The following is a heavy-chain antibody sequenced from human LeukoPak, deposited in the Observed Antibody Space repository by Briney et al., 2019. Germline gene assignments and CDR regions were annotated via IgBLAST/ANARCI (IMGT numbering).Heavy chain of an antibody. Sequence: SETLSLTCTVSGGSFSSNSYYWGRIRQPPGKGLEWIGSIYYAGSTYYNPSLKSRVTLYVDTSKNQFSLNLNSVTAADTAVYYCARLAYSGDYVNYWGQGTLVTVSS. V-gene: IGHV4-39*01. CDR3: ARLAYSGDYVNY. CDR2: IYYAGST. D-gene: IGHD4-17*01. CDR1: GGSFSSNSYY. J-gene: IGHJ4*02.